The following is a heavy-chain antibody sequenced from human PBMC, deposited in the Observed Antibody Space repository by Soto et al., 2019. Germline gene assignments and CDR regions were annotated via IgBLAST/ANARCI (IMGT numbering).Heavy chain of an antibody. V-gene: IGHV1-69*01. Sequence: QVQLVQSGAEVKKPGSSVKVSCKASGGTFSSYAISWVRQAPGQGLEWMGGIIPIFGTANYAQKFQGRVTITADESTSTAYMELSSLRSEDTAVYYCAREETARIVVVPGGSMAVWGQGTTVTVSS. CDR1: GGTFSSYA. J-gene: IGHJ6*02. CDR2: IIPIFGTA. CDR3: AREETARIVVVPGGSMAV. D-gene: IGHD2-2*01.